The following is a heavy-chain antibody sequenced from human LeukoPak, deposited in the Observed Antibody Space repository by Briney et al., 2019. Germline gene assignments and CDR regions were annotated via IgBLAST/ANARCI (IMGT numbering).Heavy chain of an antibody. CDR1: GGSFSGYY. CDR3: ARRVTMIVVAPRGFDY. D-gene: IGHD3-22*01. CDR2: INHSGST. Sequence: SETLSLTCAVYGGSFSGYYWSWIRQPPGKGLEWIGEINHSGSTNYNPSLKSRVTISVDTSKNQFSLKLSSVTAADTAAYYCARRVTMIVVAPRGFDYWGQGTLVTVSS. J-gene: IGHJ4*02. V-gene: IGHV4-34*01.